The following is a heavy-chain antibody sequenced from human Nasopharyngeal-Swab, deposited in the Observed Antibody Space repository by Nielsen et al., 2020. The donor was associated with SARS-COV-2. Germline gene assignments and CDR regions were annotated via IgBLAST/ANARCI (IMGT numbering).Heavy chain of an antibody. J-gene: IGHJ4*02. CDR1: GFTFNAYA. CDR3: ASWASGRSDF. D-gene: IGHD2-15*01. V-gene: IGHV3-64D*06. Sequence: GGSLRLSCSASGFTFNAYAMHWVRQAPGKGLEYVSAINWNGDVTYYVDSVKGRFTSSRDNSKNTVFLQMNSLGSEDTAVYYCASWASGRSDFWGQGTLVTVSS. CDR2: INWNGDVT.